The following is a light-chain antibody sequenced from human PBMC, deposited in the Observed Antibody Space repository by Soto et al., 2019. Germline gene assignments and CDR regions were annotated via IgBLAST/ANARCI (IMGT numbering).Light chain of an antibody. CDR1: QSISSY. CDR3: QQRSNLPPT. CDR2: DAS. Sequence: LWTQSPATLSLSPGERVTLSCRASQSISSYLAWYQQKPGHASRLLIYDASNRATGIPARFSGSGSGTEFTLTISSLEPEDFALYFCQQRSNLPPTFGGGTKVEIK. V-gene: IGKV3-11*01. J-gene: IGKJ4*01.